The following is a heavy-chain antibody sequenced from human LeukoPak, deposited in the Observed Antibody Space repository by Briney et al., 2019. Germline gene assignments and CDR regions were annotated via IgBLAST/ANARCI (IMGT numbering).Heavy chain of an antibody. J-gene: IGHJ3*02. Sequence: GGSLRLSCAVSGFTFNTYAMNWVRQAPGKGLEWVSEVSGSGDGRFYADSVKGRFTISRDNSKNTLYLQMNNLRAEDTAVYYCARADKSSSAFDIWGQGTVVTVSS. D-gene: IGHD3-10*01. CDR3: ARADKSSSAFDI. V-gene: IGHV3-23*01. CDR2: VSGSGDGR. CDR1: GFTFNTYA.